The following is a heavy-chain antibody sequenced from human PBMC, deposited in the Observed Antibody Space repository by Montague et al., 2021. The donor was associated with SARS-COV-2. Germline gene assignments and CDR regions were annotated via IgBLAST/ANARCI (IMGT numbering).Heavy chain of an antibody. Sequence: SETLSLTCSVSGGSITGYYWSWIRQPPGKGLEWIGYIYYSGSTKYNPSLKSRVTISLDTPKNQFSLMLTPVTAADTAVYYCVRIRAIKYDAFDIWGQGTVVAVSS. CDR3: VRIRAIKYDAFDI. D-gene: IGHD2-2*01. V-gene: IGHV4-59*01. CDR1: GGSITGYY. J-gene: IGHJ3*02. CDR2: IYYSGST.